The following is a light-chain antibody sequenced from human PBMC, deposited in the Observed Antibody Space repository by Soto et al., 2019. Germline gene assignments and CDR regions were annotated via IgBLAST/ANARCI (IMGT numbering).Light chain of an antibody. CDR3: QQFYTSPRT. CDR2: WAS. Sequence: DIVMTQSPDSLAVSLGERATINCKSSQSILFSSNNKNYLAWYQQKPGQPPKLLIYWASTREAGVPDRFSGSASGKDFTLTISSLQAEDVAVYYCQQFYTSPRTFGQGTTVEVK. J-gene: IGKJ1*01. V-gene: IGKV4-1*01. CDR1: QSILFSSNNKNY.